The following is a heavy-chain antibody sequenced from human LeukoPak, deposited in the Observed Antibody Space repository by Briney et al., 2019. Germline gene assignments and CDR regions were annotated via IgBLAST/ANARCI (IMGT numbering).Heavy chain of an antibody. CDR1: GFIVSSNY. V-gene: IGHV3-53*01. D-gene: IGHD1-26*01. CDR3: ARVVGATRGLDI. Sequence: GGSLRLSCAASGFIVSSNYLSWVRQAPGKGLEWVSVIYSGGSTYYADSVEGRFTISRDNSKNTLYLQMNSLRAEDTAVYYCARVVGATRGLDIWGQGTMVTVSS. CDR2: IYSGGST. J-gene: IGHJ3*02.